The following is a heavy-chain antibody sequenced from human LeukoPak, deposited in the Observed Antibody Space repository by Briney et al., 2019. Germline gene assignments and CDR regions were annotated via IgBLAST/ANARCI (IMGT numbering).Heavy chain of an antibody. CDR1: GGSISSYY. V-gene: IGHV4-59*01. D-gene: IGHD5-24*01. CDR2: IYYSGST. Sequence: SETLSLTCTVSGGSISSYYWSWIRQPPGKGLEWIGCIYYSGSTNYNPSLKSRVPISVDTSKNQFSLKLSSMTAADTAVYYCARERGRDGYNYPFDYWGQGTLVTVSS. CDR3: ARERGRDGYNYPFDY. J-gene: IGHJ4*02.